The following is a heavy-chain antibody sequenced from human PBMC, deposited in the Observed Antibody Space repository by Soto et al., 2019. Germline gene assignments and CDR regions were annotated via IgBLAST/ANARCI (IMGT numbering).Heavy chain of an antibody. V-gene: IGHV3-48*02. CDR3: ARLGFCTGTTCNHYFYSYAMDI. Sequence: HPGGSLRLSCAASGFSFSSYAMNWVRQAPGKGLEWVSFISGRGTTIYYADSVKGRFTVSRDNAQNSLFLQVDSLRDEDTAVYYCARLGFCTGTTCNHYFYSYAMDISGQRTTVTL. CDR2: ISGRGTTI. D-gene: IGHD2-8*02. J-gene: IGHJ6*02. CDR1: GFSFSSYA.